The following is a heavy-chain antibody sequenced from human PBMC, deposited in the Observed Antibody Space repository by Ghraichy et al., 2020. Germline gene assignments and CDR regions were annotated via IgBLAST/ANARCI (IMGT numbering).Heavy chain of an antibody. Sequence: SETLSLTCAVYGGSFSGYYWSWIRQPPGKGLEWIGEINHSGSTNYNPSLKSRVTISVDTSKNQFSLKLSSVTAADTAVYYCARVTRARLPNNWFDPWGQGTLVTVSS. CDR2: INHSGST. J-gene: IGHJ5*02. V-gene: IGHV4-34*01. CDR1: GGSFSGYY. CDR3: ARVTRARLPNNWFDP. D-gene: IGHD2-15*01.